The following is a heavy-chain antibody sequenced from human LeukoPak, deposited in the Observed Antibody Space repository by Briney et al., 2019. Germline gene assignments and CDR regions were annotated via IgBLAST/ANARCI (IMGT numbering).Heavy chain of an antibody. CDR1: GGTFSSYA. V-gene: IGHV1-69*06. D-gene: IGHD4-17*01. Sequence: ASVKVSCKASGGTFSSYAISWVRQAPGQGLEWMGGIIPIFGTANYAQKFQGRVTITADKSTSKAYMELSSLRSEDTAVYYCAAHKPSAGGDYYFDYWGQGTLVTVSS. J-gene: IGHJ4*02. CDR2: IIPIFGTA. CDR3: AAHKPSAGGDYYFDY.